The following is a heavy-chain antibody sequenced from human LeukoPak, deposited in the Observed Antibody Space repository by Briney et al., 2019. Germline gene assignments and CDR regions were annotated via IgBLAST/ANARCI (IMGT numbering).Heavy chain of an antibody. CDR2: IYYSGST. CDR1: GASISSYY. J-gene: IGHJ3*02. Sequence: SETLSLTCTVSGASISSYYWTWIRQPPGKGLEWIGYIYYSGSTNYNPSLKSRVTISVDTSKNQFPLKLSSVTAADTAVYYCARSGYREGADALDIWGLGTMVTVSS. CDR3: ARSGYREGADALDI. D-gene: IGHD5-18*01. V-gene: IGHV4-59*01.